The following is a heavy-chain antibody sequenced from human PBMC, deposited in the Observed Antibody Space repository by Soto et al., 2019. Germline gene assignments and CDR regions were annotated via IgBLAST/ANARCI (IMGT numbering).Heavy chain of an antibody. CDR3: ARLHATRYNLYGLDV. D-gene: IGHD1-1*01. CDR1: GVSITSTDW. V-gene: IGHV4-4*02. Sequence: QVQLPESGPGLVAPSGTLSLTCAVSGVSITSTDWWTWVRKPPGKGLEWIGEIYNSGGTNYNPFLISLLTISIHPTNDQCSLRLTSLTAADTAVYSCARLHATRYNLYGLDVWRQRTTVFVAA. J-gene: IGHJ6*01. CDR2: IYNSGGT.